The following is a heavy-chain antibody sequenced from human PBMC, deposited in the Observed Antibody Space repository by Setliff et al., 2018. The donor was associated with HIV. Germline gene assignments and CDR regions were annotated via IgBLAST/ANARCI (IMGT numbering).Heavy chain of an antibody. CDR3: AREGTVGDYYDSSGYYYVGVTNWFDP. D-gene: IGHD3-22*01. V-gene: IGHV4-38-2*02. Sequence: PSETLSLTCAVSGYSISSGYYWGWIRQPPGKGLEWIGSIYHSGNTYYNPSLKSRVTISVDMSKNQFSLKLSSVTAADTAVYYCAREGTVGDYYDSSGYYYVGVTNWFDPWGQGTLVTVSS. J-gene: IGHJ5*02. CDR1: GYSISSGYY. CDR2: IYHSGNT.